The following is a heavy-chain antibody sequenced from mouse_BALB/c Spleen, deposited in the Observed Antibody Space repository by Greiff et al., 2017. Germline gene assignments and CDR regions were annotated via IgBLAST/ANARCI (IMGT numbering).Heavy chain of an antibody. D-gene: IGHD2-1*01. V-gene: IGHV14-3*02. J-gene: IGHJ3*01. CDR3: ARGDGNYFAY. Sequence: EVKLQQSGAELVKPGASVKLSCTASGFNIKDTYMHWVKQRPEQGLEWIGRIDPANGNTKYDPKFQGKATITAEPASNTAYLQVSSLTSEDTAVYYCARGDGNYFAYWGQGTLVTVSA. CDR1: GFNIKDTY. CDR2: IDPANGNT.